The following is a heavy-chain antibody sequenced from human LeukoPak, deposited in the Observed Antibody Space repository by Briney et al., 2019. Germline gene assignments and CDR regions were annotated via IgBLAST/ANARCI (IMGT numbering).Heavy chain of an antibody. CDR3: ASQFGDYIPCLDY. J-gene: IGHJ4*02. D-gene: IGHD4-17*01. Sequence: GASVKVSCKASGYTFTGYYMHWVRQAPGQGLEWMGWINPNSGGTNYAQKFQGRVTMTRDTSISTAYMELSRLRSDDTAVYYCASQFGDYIPCLDYWGQGTLVTDSS. CDR1: GYTFTGYY. CDR2: INPNSGGT. V-gene: IGHV1-2*02.